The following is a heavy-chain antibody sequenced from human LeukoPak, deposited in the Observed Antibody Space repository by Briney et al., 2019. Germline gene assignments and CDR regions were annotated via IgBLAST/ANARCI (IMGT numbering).Heavy chain of an antibody. J-gene: IGHJ4*02. Sequence: SETLSLTCTVSGGSISSYSWSWIRQPPGKGLEWIGYMYSRGSTNDNPSLKSRVTISRDTSKNQVSLKLTSVTAADTAMYYCASAETMVRGVSGYWGQGTLVTVSS. D-gene: IGHD3-10*01. CDR3: ASAETMVRGVSGY. V-gene: IGHV4-4*08. CDR1: GGSISSYS. CDR2: MYSRGST.